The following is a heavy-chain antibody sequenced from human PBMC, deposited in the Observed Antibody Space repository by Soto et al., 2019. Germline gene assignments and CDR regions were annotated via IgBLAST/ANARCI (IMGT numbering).Heavy chain of an antibody. Sequence: PGGSLRLSCAASGFTFSSYSMNWVRQAPGKGLEWVSYISSSSSTIYYADSVKGRFTISRDNAKNSLYLQMNSLRAEDTAVYYCARGEEGITGKTPIIDYWGQGTLVTVSS. CDR3: ARGEEGITGKTPIIDY. CDR1: GFTFSSYS. CDR2: ISSSSSTI. J-gene: IGHJ4*02. V-gene: IGHV3-48*01. D-gene: IGHD1-20*01.